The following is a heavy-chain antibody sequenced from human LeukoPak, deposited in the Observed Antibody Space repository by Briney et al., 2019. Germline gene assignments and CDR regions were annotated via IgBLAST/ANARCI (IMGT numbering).Heavy chain of an antibody. Sequence: SQTLSLTCTVSGGSISSGDYYWSWIRQPPGKGLEWIGYIYYSGSTYYNPSLKSRVTISVDTSKNQFSLKLSSVTAADTAVYYCAREPHFDWLSWYFDLWGRGTLVTVSS. CDR1: GGSISSGDYY. D-gene: IGHD3-9*01. V-gene: IGHV4-30-4*01. J-gene: IGHJ2*01. CDR3: AREPHFDWLSWYFDL. CDR2: IYYSGST.